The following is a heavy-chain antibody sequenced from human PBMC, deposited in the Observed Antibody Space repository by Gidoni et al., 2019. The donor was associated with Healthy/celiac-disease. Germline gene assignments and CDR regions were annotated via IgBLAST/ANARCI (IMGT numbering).Heavy chain of an antibody. D-gene: IGHD1-26*01. Sequence: QVQLVQSGAEVKKPGASVKVSCKASGYTFTGYYMHWVRQAPGQGLEWMGWINPNSGSTNYAQKFQGRVTMTRDTSISTAYMELSRLRSDDTAVYYCARDRGSYELDYWGQRTLVTVSS. CDR3: ARDRGSYELDY. CDR1: GYTFTGYY. V-gene: IGHV1-2*02. CDR2: INPNSGST. J-gene: IGHJ4*02.